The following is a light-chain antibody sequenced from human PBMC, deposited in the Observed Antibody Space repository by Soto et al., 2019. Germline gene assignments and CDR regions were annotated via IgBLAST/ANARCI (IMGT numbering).Light chain of an antibody. CDR1: QSVSSY. CDR2: DAS. J-gene: IGKJ1*01. Sequence: EIVLTQSPATLSLSPGGRATLSCRASQSVSSYLAWYQQKPGQAPRLLISDASNRATGIPARFSGSGSGTDFTLTISTLEPEDFAVYYCQQRSNWPRTLGQGTKVDIK. CDR3: QQRSNWPRT. V-gene: IGKV3-11*01.